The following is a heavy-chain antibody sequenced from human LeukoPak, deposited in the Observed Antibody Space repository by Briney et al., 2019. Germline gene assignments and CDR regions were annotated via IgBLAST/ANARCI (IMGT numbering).Heavy chain of an antibody. J-gene: IGHJ3*02. D-gene: IGHD3-9*01. V-gene: IGHV5-51*01. CDR1: GYSFTSYW. Sequence: GESLKISCKGSGYSFTSYWIGWVRQMPGKGLEWMGIIYPGDSDTRYSPSFQGQVTISADKSISTAYLQWSSLKASDTAMYYCASHYDILTGYYIEAFDIWGQGTMVTVSS. CDR2: IYPGDSDT. CDR3: ASHYDILTGYYIEAFDI.